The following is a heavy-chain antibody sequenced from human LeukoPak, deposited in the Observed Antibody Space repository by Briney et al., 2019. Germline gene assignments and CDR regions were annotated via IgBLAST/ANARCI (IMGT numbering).Heavy chain of an antibody. D-gene: IGHD2-15*01. V-gene: IGHV1-46*01. CDR2: INPSGGST. J-gene: IGHJ4*02. CDR1: GYIFTNYY. CDR3: SRDVVAATDDY. Sequence: ASVKVSCKASGYIFTNYYMHWVRQAPGQGLEWMGIINPSGGSTNYAQKFQGRVTMTRDTSTSTVHMELSSLRPEDTAVYYCSRDVVAATDDYWGQGTLVTVSS.